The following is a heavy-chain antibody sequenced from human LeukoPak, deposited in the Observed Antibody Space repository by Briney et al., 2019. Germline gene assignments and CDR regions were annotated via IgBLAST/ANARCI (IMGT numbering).Heavy chain of an antibody. J-gene: IGHJ4*02. CDR1: GFTFSSHC. CDR3: ARDRGYSTFDY. V-gene: IGHV3-7*01. CDR2: IKEDGSEI. Sequence: PGGSLRLSCAASGFTFSSHCMNWARQAPGKGLEWVANIKEDGSEINYVDSVKGRFTISRDNAKNSLYLQMNSLRVDDTAVYYCARDRGYSTFDYWGQGTLVTVSS. D-gene: IGHD4-23*01.